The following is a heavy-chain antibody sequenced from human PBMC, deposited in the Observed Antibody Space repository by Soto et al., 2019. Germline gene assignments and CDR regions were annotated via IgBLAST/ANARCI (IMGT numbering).Heavy chain of an antibody. CDR3: TRDRLTLTTSLIFDF. J-gene: IGHJ4*02. CDR1: GYTFTNYG. V-gene: IGHV1-18*01. D-gene: IGHD3-9*01. CDR2: ISPYSGKT. Sequence: QVQLVQSGAEVKKPGASVKVSCKASGYTFTNYGIAWVRQAPGQGLEWMGWISPYSGKTDYRQNLQGRVTMTADTSTNTAYMERRSLRSDDTAVYYCTRDRLTLTTSLIFDFWGQGTLVTVCS.